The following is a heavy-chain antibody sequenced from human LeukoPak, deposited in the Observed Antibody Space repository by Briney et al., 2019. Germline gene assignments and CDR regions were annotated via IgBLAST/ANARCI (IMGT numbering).Heavy chain of an antibody. J-gene: IGHJ4*02. CDR1: GFTFSSYA. CDR2: ISGSGGST. Sequence: PGGSLRLSCAASGFTFSSYAMSWVRQAPGKGLEWVSAISGSGGSTYYADSVKGRFTISRDNSKNTLYLQMNSLRAEDTAVYYCAKDLSSGWYEAIDYWGQGTLVTVSS. V-gene: IGHV3-23*01. D-gene: IGHD6-19*01. CDR3: AKDLSSGWYEAIDY.